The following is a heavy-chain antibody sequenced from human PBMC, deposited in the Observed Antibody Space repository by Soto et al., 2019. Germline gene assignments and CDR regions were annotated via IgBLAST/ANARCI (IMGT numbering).Heavy chain of an antibody. CDR3: ARVRDSSGYYSTTRIDY. D-gene: IGHD3-22*01. CDR1: GGSFSGYY. CDR2: INHSGST. J-gene: IGHJ4*02. Sequence: QVQLQQWGAGLLKPSETLSLTCAVYGGSFSGYYWSWIRQPPGKGLEWIGEINHSGSTNYNPSLKSRVTISVATSKNQFSLKLSSVTAADTAVYYCARVRDSSGYYSTTRIDYWGQGTLVTVSS. V-gene: IGHV4-34*01.